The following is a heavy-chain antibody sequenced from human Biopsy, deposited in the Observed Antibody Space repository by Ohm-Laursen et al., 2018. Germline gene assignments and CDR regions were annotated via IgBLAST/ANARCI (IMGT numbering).Heavy chain of an antibody. CDR2: IYYSGST. J-gene: IGHJ6*02. Sequence: GTLSLTCSVSGGSISSDYWSWIRQTPGQGLEWIGYIYYSGSTNYNPSLKSRVTISVDTSKNQFSLRLNSVTAADTAVYYCARATNSTGWPYYYFYGMDVWGQGTTVTVS. D-gene: IGHD2/OR15-2a*01. CDR1: GGSISSDY. V-gene: IGHV4-59*01. CDR3: ARATNSTGWPYYYFYGMDV.